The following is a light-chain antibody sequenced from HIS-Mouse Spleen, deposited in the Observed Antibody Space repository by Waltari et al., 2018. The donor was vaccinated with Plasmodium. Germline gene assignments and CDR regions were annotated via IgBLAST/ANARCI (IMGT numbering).Light chain of an antibody. J-gene: IGLJ3*02. V-gene: IGLV3-10*01. CDR1: ALPKKY. CDR2: EER. CDR3: YSTDSSGNHRV. Sequence: SYELTQPPSVSVSPGQTARITCSGDALPKKYAYWYQQKSGQAPVQVIDEERKRPSGIPGRFSGSSSGTMATLTISGAQVEDEADYYCYSTDSSGNHRVFGGGTKLTVL.